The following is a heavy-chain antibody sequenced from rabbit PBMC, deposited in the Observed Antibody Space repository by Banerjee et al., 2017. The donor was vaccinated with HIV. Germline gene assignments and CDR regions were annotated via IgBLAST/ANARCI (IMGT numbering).Heavy chain of an antibody. CDR3: ARDLAGVIGWNFGL. CDR1: GFDFSSYG. J-gene: IGHJ3*01. V-gene: IGHV1S45*01. D-gene: IGHD4-1*01. Sequence: QEQLVESGGGLVQPGGSLKLSCKASGFDFSSYGVSWVRQAPGKGLEWIACINTSSGNTVYASWANGRFTISRTSSTTVALQMTSLTAADTATYFCARDLAGVIGWNFGLWGQGTLVTVS. CDR2: INTSSGNT.